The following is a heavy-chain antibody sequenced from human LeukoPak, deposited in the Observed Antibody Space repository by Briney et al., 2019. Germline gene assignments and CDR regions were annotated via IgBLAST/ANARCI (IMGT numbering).Heavy chain of an antibody. CDR3: ARVEVLSYYYYGMDV. V-gene: IGHV1-18*01. D-gene: IGHD2/OR15-2a*01. Sequence: GASVKVSCKASGYTFTSYGISWVRQAPGQGLEWMGWISAYNGNTNYAQKLQGRVTMTTDTSTSTAYMELRSLRSDDTAVYYCARVEVLSYYYYGMDVWGQGTTVTVSS. J-gene: IGHJ6*02. CDR1: GYTFTSYG. CDR2: ISAYNGNT.